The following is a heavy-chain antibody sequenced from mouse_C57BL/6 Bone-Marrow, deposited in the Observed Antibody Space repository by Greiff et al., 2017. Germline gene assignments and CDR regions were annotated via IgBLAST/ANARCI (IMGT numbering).Heavy chain of an antibody. CDR2: ISSGGSYT. J-gene: IGHJ1*03. V-gene: IGHV5-6*01. Sequence: EVQLVESGGDLVKPGGSLKLSCAASGFTFSSYGMSWVRQTPDKRLEWVATISSGGSYTYYPDSVKGRFTISSDNAKNTLYLQMSSLKSEDTAMYYCARPPPYYYGSSYDGYFDVWGTGTTVTVSS. D-gene: IGHD1-1*01. CDR1: GFTFSSYG. CDR3: ARPPPYYYGSSYDGYFDV.